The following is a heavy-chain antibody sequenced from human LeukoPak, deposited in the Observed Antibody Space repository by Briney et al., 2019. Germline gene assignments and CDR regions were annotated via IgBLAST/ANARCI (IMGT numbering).Heavy chain of an antibody. D-gene: IGHD3/OR15-3a*01. Sequence: PGGSLRLSCAASGFTFSSYSMNWVRQAPGKGLEWVSSISSSSSYIYYADSVKGRFTISRDNAKNSLYLQMNSLRAEDTAVYYCARDSHTWTGIFDYWGQGTLVTVSS. CDR3: ARDSHTWTGIFDY. V-gene: IGHV3-21*01. CDR2: ISSSSSYI. J-gene: IGHJ4*02. CDR1: GFTFSSYS.